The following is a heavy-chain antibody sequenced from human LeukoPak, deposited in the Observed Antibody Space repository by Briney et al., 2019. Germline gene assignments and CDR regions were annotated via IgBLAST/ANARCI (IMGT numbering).Heavy chain of an antibody. Sequence: GGSMRLSCAASGFTYDDYAMHWVRQAPGKGLEWVSGISWNSGSIGYADSVKGRFTISRDNAKNSLYLQMNSLRAEDTALYYCAKSPRGDYGGNFDYWGQGTLSPSPQ. CDR3: AKSPRGDYGGNFDY. CDR2: ISWNSGSI. D-gene: IGHD4-23*01. CDR1: GFTYDDYA. J-gene: IGHJ4*02. V-gene: IGHV3-9*01.